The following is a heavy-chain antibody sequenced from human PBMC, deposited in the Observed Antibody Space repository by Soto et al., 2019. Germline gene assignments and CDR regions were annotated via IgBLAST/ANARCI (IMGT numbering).Heavy chain of an antibody. Sequence: SETLSLTCTVSGGSVGSGGYFLSWIRQSPGKGLEWIGHIHNSVNTEYNPPLRSRVTISIDTSKNHFSLNLRSVTAADTAVYYCARTDSAGRWAAWFWGQGTLVTVS. CDR2: IHNSVNT. D-gene: IGHD2-15*01. V-gene: IGHV4-61*03. CDR3: ARTDSAGRWAAWF. CDR1: GGSVGSGGYF. J-gene: IGHJ1*01.